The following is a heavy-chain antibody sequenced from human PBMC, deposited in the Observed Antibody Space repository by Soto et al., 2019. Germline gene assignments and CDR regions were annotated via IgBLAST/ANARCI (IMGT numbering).Heavy chain of an antibody. CDR2: ISAYNGNT. CDR1: GYTFTSYG. D-gene: IGHD3-10*01. Sequence: GASVKVSCKASGYTFTSYGISWVRQAPGQGLEWMGWISAYNGNTNYAQKLQGRVTMTTDTSTNTAYMELRSLRSDDTAVYYCARDQDYSGSGTYYNLFDYWGQGTLVTVSS. V-gene: IGHV1-18*01. J-gene: IGHJ4*02. CDR3: ARDQDYSGSGTYYNLFDY.